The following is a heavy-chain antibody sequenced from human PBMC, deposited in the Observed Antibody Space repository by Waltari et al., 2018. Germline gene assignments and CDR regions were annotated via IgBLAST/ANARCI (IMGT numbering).Heavy chain of an antibody. Sequence: QVQLVQSGAEVKKPGASVKVSCKASGYTFTSYGISWVRQAPGQGLEWMGWSIPYNGNTNYAQKIQGRSTMTTDTSTSTSYMELRSLRSDDTAVYYCARVHDLVVPAAPDVWGQGTTVTVSS. J-gene: IGHJ6*02. CDR2: SIPYNGNT. CDR1: GYTFTSYG. V-gene: IGHV1-18*01. D-gene: IGHD2-2*01. CDR3: ARVHDLVVPAAPDV.